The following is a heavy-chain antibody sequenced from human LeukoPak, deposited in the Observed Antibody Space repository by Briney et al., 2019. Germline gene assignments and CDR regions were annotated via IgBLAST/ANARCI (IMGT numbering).Heavy chain of an antibody. CDR3: ARYGSGSFY. J-gene: IGHJ4*02. V-gene: IGHV4-4*02. CDR1: GGSISSSYW. Sequence: PSETLSLTCAVSGGSISSSYWWSWVRQPPGKGLEWIGEINHSGSTNYNPSLKSRVTISVDTSKNQFSLKLSSVTAADTAVYYCARYGSGSFYWGQGTLVTVSS. CDR2: INHSGST. D-gene: IGHD3-10*01.